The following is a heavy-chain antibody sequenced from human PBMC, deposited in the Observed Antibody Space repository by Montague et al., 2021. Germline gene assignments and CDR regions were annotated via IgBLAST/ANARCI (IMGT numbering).Heavy chain of an antibody. CDR3: ARRATVTTEVGWNYFDY. J-gene: IGHJ4*02. CDR2: INSDGSST. D-gene: IGHD4-17*01. Sequence: SLSLSCAASGFTFSRYWMHWVRQAPGKGLVWVSRINSDGSSTSYADSVKGRFTISRDNAKNTLYLQMNSLRAEDTAVYYCARRATVTTEVGWNYFDYWGQGTLVTVSS. CDR1: GFTFSRYW. V-gene: IGHV3-74*01.